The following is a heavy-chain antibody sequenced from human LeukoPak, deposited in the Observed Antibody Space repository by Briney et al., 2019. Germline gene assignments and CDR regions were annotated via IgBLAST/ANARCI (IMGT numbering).Heavy chain of an antibody. V-gene: IGHV1-69-2*01. J-gene: IGHJ4*02. CDR3: ATVRSVLVGATGGDY. D-gene: IGHD1-26*01. CDR2: VDPEDGET. CDR1: GYTFTDYY. Sequence: ASVKISCKVSGYTFTDYYMHWVQQAPGKGLEWMGLVDPEDGETIYAEKFQGRVTITADTSTDTAYMELSSLRSEDTTVYYCATVRSVLVGATGGDYWGQGTLVTVSS.